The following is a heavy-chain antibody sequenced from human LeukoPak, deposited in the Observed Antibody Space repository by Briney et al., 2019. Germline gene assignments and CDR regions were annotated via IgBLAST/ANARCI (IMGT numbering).Heavy chain of an antibody. CDR2: INSDESVT. D-gene: IGHD6-25*01. V-gene: IGHV3-74*01. J-gene: IGHJ5*02. CDR1: GFTFSNYW. Sequence: GGSLRLSCAASGFTFSNYWMHWVRQAPGKGLVWVSRINSDESVTSYADSVKGRFTISRDNAKNTVYLQMNSLRAEDTAVYYCARDGGYYQNWFDPWGQGSLVTVSS. CDR3: ARDGGYYQNWFDP.